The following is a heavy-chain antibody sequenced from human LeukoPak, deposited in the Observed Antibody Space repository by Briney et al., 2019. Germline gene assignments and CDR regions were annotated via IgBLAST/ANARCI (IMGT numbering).Heavy chain of an antibody. CDR3: AKDLVPCGGDCYSGDAFDI. Sequence: GGSLRLACAAYGFTFSSYAMSWVRQAPGKGLEWLSAISGSGGSTYYADSVKGRFTISRDNSKNTLYLQMNSLRAEDTAVYYCAKDLVPCGGDCYSGDAFDIWGQGTMVTVSS. CDR2: ISGSGGST. J-gene: IGHJ3*02. V-gene: IGHV3-23*01. CDR1: GFTFSSYA. D-gene: IGHD2-21*02.